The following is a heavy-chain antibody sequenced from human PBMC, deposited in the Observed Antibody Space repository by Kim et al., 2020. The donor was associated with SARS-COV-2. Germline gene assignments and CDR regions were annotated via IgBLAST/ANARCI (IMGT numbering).Heavy chain of an antibody. J-gene: IGHJ3*02. CDR3: VRDRMGGAFEI. CDR2: ITKSSTTI. D-gene: IGHD3-16*01. CDR1: GFTFSAYD. V-gene: IGHV3-48*02. Sequence: GGSLRLSCATSGFTFSAYDMNWVRRAPGKGLEWLSFITKSSTTIYYADSVKGRFTISRDNAKNSLYLQMNSLRDEDTALYYSVRDRMGGAFEIWGQGTM.